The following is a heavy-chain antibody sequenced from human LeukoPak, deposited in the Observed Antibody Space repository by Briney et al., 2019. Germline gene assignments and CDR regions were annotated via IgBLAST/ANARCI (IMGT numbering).Heavy chain of an antibody. CDR2: IYSGGTT. V-gene: IGHV4-39*01. CDR3: XXXVAXXXYYETRDDYXGDY. CDR1: GVSISSSAYY. J-gene: IGHJ4*02. Sequence: SETLSLTCSVSGVSISSSAYYWGWIRQTPGKGLEWIGSIYSGGTTYYNPALKSLLTISLDTSKNQFSLRLNSVTAADTAVYXCXXXVAXXXYYETRDDYXGDYWGQGTLVTVSS. D-gene: IGHD3-22*01.